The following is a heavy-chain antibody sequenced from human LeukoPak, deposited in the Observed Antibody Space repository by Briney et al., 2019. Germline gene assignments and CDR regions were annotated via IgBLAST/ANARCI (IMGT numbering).Heavy chain of an antibody. CDR2: ISAYNGNT. J-gene: IGHJ5*02. V-gene: IGHV1-18*01. D-gene: IGHD2-15*01. Sequence: ASGKVSCKASGYTFTSYGISWVRQAPGQGLEWMGWISAYNGNTNYAQKLQGRVTMTTDTSTSTAYMELRSLRSDDTAVYYCARDLRCSGGSCFDLGWFDPWGQGTLVTVSS. CDR1: GYTFTSYG. CDR3: ARDLRCSGGSCFDLGWFDP.